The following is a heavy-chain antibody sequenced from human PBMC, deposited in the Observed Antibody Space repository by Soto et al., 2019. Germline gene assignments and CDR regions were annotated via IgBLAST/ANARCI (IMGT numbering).Heavy chain of an antibody. D-gene: IGHD6-13*01. CDR1: GFSFSSSW. CDR3: ARDAAFSRFDY. Sequence: GGSLRLSCAASGFSFSSSWMTWVRQAPGNGLEWLANINQDGSVTNYVDSVKGRFTISRDNAKNSLFLQMNSLRVDDTAVYYCARDAAFSRFDYWGQGTWSPSPQ. J-gene: IGHJ4*02. V-gene: IGHV3-7*01. CDR2: INQDGSVT.